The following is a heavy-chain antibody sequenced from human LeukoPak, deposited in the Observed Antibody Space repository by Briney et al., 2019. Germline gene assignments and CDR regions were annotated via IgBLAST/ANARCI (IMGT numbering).Heavy chain of an antibody. J-gene: IGHJ3*02. CDR1: GYTFTSYY. D-gene: IGHD5-24*01. V-gene: IGHV1-2*02. CDR3: ARDGRWLQLNAFDI. CDR2: INPNSGGT. Sequence: GASVKVSCKASGYTFTSYYMHWVRQAPGQGLEWMGWINPNSGGTNYAQKFQGRVTMTRDTSISTAYMELSRLRSDDTAVYYCARDGRWLQLNAFDIWGQGTMVTVSS.